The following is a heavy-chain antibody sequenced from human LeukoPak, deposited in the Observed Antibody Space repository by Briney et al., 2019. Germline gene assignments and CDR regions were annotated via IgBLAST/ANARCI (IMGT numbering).Heavy chain of an antibody. CDR2: INPNSGGT. V-gene: IGHV1-2*02. CDR3: ARDGNGVAGT. Sequence: GRSLRLSCAASGFTFSSYGMHWVRQAPGQGLEWMGWINPNSGGTNYAQKFQGRVTMTRDTSISTAYMELSRLRSDDTAVYYCARDGNGVAGTWGQGTLVTVSS. J-gene: IGHJ4*02. CDR1: GFTFSSYG. D-gene: IGHD6-19*01.